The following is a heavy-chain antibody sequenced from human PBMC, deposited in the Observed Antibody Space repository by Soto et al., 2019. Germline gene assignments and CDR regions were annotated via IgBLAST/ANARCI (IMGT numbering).Heavy chain of an antibody. D-gene: IGHD6-19*01. CDR2: IRSKANSYAT. CDR1: GFTFSGSA. J-gene: IGHJ6*02. V-gene: IGHV3-73*01. CDR3: TSRQWLGHYYYYYGMDV. Sequence: GGSLRLSCAASGFTFSGSAMHRVRQASGKGLEWVGRIRSKANSYATAYAASVKGRFTISRDDSKNTAYLQMNSLKTEDTAVYYCTSRQWLGHYYYYYGMDVWGQGTTVTVSS.